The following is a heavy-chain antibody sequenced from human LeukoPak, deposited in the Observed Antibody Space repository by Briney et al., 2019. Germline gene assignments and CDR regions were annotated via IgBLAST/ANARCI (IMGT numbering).Heavy chain of an antibody. CDR2: INPNSGGT. CDR3: ARGPQHYGDYVRRHYYYGMDV. Sequence: ASVKVSCKASGYTFTGYYMHWVRQAPGQGLEWMGWINPNSGGTNYAQKFQGRVTMTRDTSISTAYMELSRLRSDDTAVYYCARGPQHYGDYVRRHYYYGMDVWGQGTTVTVSS. J-gene: IGHJ6*02. CDR1: GYTFTGYY. D-gene: IGHD4-17*01. V-gene: IGHV1-2*02.